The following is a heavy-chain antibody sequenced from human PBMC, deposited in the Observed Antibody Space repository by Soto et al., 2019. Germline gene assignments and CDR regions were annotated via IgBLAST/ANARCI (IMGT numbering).Heavy chain of an antibody. Sequence: SETLSLTCTVSGGSISSYYWSWIRQPPGKGLEWIGYIYYSGSTNYNPSLKSRVTISVDTSKNQFSLKLSSVTAADTAVYYCAGCSSSWTGGYYYYYGMDVWGQGTTVTVSS. V-gene: IGHV4-59*01. CDR1: GGSISSYY. D-gene: IGHD6-13*01. CDR3: AGCSSSWTGGYYYYYGMDV. J-gene: IGHJ6*02. CDR2: IYYSGST.